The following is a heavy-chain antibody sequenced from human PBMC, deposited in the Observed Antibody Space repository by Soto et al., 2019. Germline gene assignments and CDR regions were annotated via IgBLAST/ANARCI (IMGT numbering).Heavy chain of an antibody. J-gene: IGHJ4*02. CDR3: ARGLAFDY. V-gene: IGHV3-48*02. CDR1: GFTFSSYS. CDR2: ISSSI. Sequence: GGSLRLSCAASGFTFSSYSMNWVRQAPGKGLEWVSYISSSIYYADSVKGRFTIPRDNAKNSLYLQMNSLRDEDTAVYYCARGLAFDYWGQGTLVTVSS.